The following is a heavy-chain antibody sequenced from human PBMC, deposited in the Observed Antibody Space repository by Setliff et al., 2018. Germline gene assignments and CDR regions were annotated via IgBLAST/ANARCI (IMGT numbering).Heavy chain of an antibody. J-gene: IGHJ6*03. Sequence: ASVKVSCKTSGYTFTTYAISWMRQAPGQGLEWMGWINTNTGNPSYAQDFTGRFVFSVDTSVSTAYLQISSLKAEDTAVYYCARASRFGTIVYKGYYYMDVWGKGTTVTVSS. D-gene: IGHD3-10*01. CDR2: INTNTGNP. CDR1: GYTFTTYA. CDR3: ARASRFGTIVYKGYYYMDV. V-gene: IGHV7-4-1*02.